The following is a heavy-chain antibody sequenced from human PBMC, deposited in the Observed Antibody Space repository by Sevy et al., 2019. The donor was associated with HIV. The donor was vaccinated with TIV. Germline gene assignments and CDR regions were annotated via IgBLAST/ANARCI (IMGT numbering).Heavy chain of an antibody. D-gene: IGHD3-22*01. J-gene: IGHJ4*02. Sequence: GGCLRLSCAASGFTFSNYAMNWVRQAPGKGLEWVSGISGSGGSGDKTNYADSVKGRFTISRDDSKNSLYLQLNSLRAEDTGIYYCARKYDSSGYFDYWGQGTLVTVSS. CDR2: ISGSGGSGDKT. CDR1: GFTFSNYA. V-gene: IGHV3-23*01. CDR3: ARKYDSSGYFDY.